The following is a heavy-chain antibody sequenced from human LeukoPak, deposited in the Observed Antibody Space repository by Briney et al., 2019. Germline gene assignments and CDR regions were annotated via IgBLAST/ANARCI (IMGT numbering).Heavy chain of an antibody. CDR3: ARDVLGYSTSYYYYYGMDV. Sequence: ASVKVSCKVSGYTLTELSMHWVRQAPGKGLEWMGGFDPEDGETIYAQKFQGRVTMTEDTSTDTAYMELSSLRSEDTAVYYCARDVLGYSTSYYYYYGMDVWGQGTTVTVSS. CDR2: FDPEDGET. V-gene: IGHV1-24*01. J-gene: IGHJ6*02. D-gene: IGHD4-11*01. CDR1: GYTLTELS.